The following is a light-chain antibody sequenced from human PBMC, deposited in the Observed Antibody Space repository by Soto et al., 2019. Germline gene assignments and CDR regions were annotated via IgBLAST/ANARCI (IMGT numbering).Light chain of an antibody. CDR2: AAS. J-gene: IGKJ1*01. CDR3: QPSASTWT. V-gene: IGKV1-39*01. Sequence: FRASQTISGWLAWYQQRPGKAPNLLIYAASSLQSGVPSRFTGSGSGTDVTLPISSLYREAVAPIYGQPSASTWTCAQGTKVDIK. CDR1: QTISGW.